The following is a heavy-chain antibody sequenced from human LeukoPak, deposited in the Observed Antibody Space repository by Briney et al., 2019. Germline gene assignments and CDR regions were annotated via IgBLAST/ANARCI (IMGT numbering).Heavy chain of an antibody. J-gene: IGHJ4*02. D-gene: IGHD6-6*01. V-gene: IGHV3-23*01. Sequence: GSLRLSCAASGFTFSSHAMSWVRQAPGKGLEWVSAISGSGGSTYYADSVKGRFTISRDNSKNTQYLQMNSLRAEDTAVYYWAKDIIAAPTSPIDYWGQGTLVTVSS. CDR3: AKDIIAAPTSPIDY. CDR2: ISGSGGST. CDR1: GFTFSSHA.